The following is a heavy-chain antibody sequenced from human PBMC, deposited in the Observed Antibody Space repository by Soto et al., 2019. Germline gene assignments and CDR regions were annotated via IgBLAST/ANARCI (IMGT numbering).Heavy chain of an antibody. V-gene: IGHV4-34*01. J-gene: IGHJ6*02. CDR1: GVSFSGYY. D-gene: IGHD3-10*01. Sequence: SDTMSLTCAFYGVSFSGYYWSLLRTPQGKGLEWIGEINHSGSTNYNPSLKSRVTISVDTSKNQFSLKLSSVTAADTAVYYCARGDPIMVRGVIIRRHYYYVMDVWVQGTTVTVSS. CDR2: INHSGST. CDR3: ARGDPIMVRGVIIRRHYYYVMDV.